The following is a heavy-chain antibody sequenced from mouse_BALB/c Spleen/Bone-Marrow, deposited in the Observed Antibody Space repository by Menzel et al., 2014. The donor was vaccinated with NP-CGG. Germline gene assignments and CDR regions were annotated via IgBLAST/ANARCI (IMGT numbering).Heavy chain of an antibody. V-gene: IGHV5-17*02. D-gene: IGHD4-1*01. Sequence: EVMLVESGGGLVQPGGSRKLSCAASGFTFSSFGMHWVRQAPEKGLEWVAYTSSGSSTIFYADTVKGRFTVSRDSPKNTLFLQMTSLRSEDTAMYFCTRGGNWDDFDSWGQGTTLTVSS. CDR1: GFTFSSFG. CDR2: TSSGSSTI. J-gene: IGHJ2*01. CDR3: TRGGNWDDFDS.